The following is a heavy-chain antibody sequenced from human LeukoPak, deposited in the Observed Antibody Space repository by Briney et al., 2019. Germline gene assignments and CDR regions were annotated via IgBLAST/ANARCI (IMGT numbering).Heavy chain of an antibody. Sequence: ASVKVSCRASGYTFTGHFLHWVRQAPGQGLEWMAWIDPNNRATHYAQNFQGRITVTRDTYISTVYMELSRLTSDDTAVYYCAREYSASEHWGQGPLVTVSS. V-gene: IGHV1-2*02. CDR3: AREYSASEH. CDR1: GYTFTGHF. J-gene: IGHJ1*01. CDR2: IDPNNRAT. D-gene: IGHD4-11*01.